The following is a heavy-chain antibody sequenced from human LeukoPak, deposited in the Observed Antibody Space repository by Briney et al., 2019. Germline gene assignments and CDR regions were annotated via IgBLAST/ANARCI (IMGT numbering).Heavy chain of an antibody. CDR2: INHSGST. V-gene: IGHV4-34*01. Sequence: SETLSLTCAVYGGSFRDYYWTWIRQPPGKGLEWIGEINHSGSTNYNPSLKSRVTISVDMSKNQFSLKLSSVTAADTAVYYCARWVVAADYYYYMDVWGKGTTVTVSS. D-gene: IGHD2-15*01. CDR1: GGSFRDYY. J-gene: IGHJ6*03. CDR3: ARWVVAADYYYYMDV.